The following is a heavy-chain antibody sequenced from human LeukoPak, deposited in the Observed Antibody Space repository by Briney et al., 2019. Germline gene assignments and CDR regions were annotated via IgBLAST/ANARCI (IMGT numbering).Heavy chain of an antibody. CDR3: ALTQYCSGGSCYDWFDP. V-gene: IGHV3-66*01. CDR1: GFTVSSNY. D-gene: IGHD2-15*01. J-gene: IGHJ5*02. CDR2: IYSGGST. Sequence: GGSLRLSCAASGFTVSSNYMSWVRQAPGKGPEWVSVIYSGGSTYYADSVKGRFTISRDNSKNTLYLQMNSLRAEDTAVYYCALTQYCSGGSCYDWFDPWGQGTLVTVSS.